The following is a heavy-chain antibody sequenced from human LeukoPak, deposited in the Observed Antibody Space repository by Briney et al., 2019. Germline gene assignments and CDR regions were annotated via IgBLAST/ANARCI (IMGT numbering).Heavy chain of an antibody. D-gene: IGHD1/OR15-1a*01. CDR2: INWNGGST. Sequence: GGSLRLSCAASGFTFDDYGMSWVRQAPGKGLEWVSGINWNGGSTGYADSVKGRLTISRDNPKNSLYLQMNSLRAEDTAVYYCARAGNIRFDYWGQGTLVTVSS. CDR3: ARAGNIRFDY. CDR1: GFTFDDYG. V-gene: IGHV3-20*04. J-gene: IGHJ4*02.